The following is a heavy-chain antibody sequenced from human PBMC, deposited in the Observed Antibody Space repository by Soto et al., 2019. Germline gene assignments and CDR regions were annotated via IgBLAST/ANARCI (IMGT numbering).Heavy chain of an antibody. CDR1: GFTFSSYA. D-gene: IGHD4-4*01. J-gene: IGHJ4*02. V-gene: IGHV3-23*01. CDR2: ISGSGGST. Sequence: EVQLLESGGGLVQPGGSLRLSCAASGFTFSSYAMSWVRQAPGKGLEWVSAISGSGGSTYYADSVKGLFTISRDNSKNTLYLQMNSLRAEDTAVYYCAKDTTVTTGPLDYWGQGTLVTVSS. CDR3: AKDTTVTTGPLDY.